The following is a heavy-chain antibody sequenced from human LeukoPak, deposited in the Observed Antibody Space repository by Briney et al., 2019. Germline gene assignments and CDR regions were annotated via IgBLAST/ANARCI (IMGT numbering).Heavy chain of an antibody. V-gene: IGHV4-59*01. Sequence: SETLSLTCTVSGGSITNYYWSWIRQPPGKGLEWIGYVYSSGSTNYNPSFQSRVTMPVDTSKNQFSLKLTSVTAADTALYYCANYIRDSGTYNFDYWGQGILVTVSS. CDR2: VYSSGST. CDR1: GGSITNYY. CDR3: ANYIRDSGTYNFDY. J-gene: IGHJ4*02. D-gene: IGHD1-14*01.